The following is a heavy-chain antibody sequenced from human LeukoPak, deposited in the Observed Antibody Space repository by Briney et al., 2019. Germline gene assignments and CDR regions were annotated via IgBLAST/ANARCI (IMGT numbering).Heavy chain of an antibody. D-gene: IGHD4-17*01. CDR2: IMPLFGAA. V-gene: IGHV1-69*05. J-gene: IGHJ5*02. Sequence: SVKVSCKASGYTFASYDINWVRQATGQGLEWLGGIMPLFGAAGYAQKFQGRVTITKDESTRTVYLELTSLTSDDTAVYYCARDVHGDYGSGWFDPWGQGTLVSVSS. CDR3: ARDVHGDYGSGWFDP. CDR1: GYTFASYD.